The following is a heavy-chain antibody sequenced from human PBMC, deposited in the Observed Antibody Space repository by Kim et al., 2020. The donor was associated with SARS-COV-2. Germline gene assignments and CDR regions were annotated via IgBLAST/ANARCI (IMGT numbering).Heavy chain of an antibody. CDR1: EFTFSSSW. CDR3: VKDRGVRTGMDV. V-gene: IGHV3-7*01. Sequence: GGSLRLSCVASEFTFSSSWMGWVRQAPGKGLEWMAYIKEDGSQKHYVDSVKGRFTISRDNAKKSLYLQINSLRAEDTAVYYCVKDRGVRTGMDVWGQGTTVTVSS. D-gene: IGHD2-2*01. CDR2: IKEDGSQK. J-gene: IGHJ6*02.